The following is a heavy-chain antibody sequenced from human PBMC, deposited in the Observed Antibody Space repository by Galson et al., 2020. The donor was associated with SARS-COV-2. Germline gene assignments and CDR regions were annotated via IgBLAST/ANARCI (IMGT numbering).Heavy chain of an antibody. Sequence: GESLKISCSASGFIFSDYAMHWVRQAPGKGLEYVSAISPNGGTSFYADSVNGRFTMSRDNSKNMFYLQMTALRLEDTGFYYCLSYSSTRQNHWGQGTLVTVSS. CDR2: ISPNGGTS. D-gene: IGHD2-2*01. J-gene: IGHJ5*02. CDR3: LSYSSTRQNH. CDR1: GFIFSDYA. V-gene: IGHV3-64D*06.